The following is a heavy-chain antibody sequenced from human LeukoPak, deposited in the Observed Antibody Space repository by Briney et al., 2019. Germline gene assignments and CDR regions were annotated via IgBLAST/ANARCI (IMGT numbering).Heavy chain of an antibody. Sequence: SETLSLTCTVSGGSISNYYWSWLRQPPGKGLDWIGYIYYTGSTNSNPSLKSRVTISADTPKNQFSLKLSSVTAADTAVYYCARGYRWDPHGYYYYYGMDVWGQGTTVTVSS. CDR1: GGSISNYY. CDR3: ARGYRWDPHGYYYYYGMDV. J-gene: IGHJ6*02. CDR2: IYYTGST. V-gene: IGHV4-59*08. D-gene: IGHD1-26*01.